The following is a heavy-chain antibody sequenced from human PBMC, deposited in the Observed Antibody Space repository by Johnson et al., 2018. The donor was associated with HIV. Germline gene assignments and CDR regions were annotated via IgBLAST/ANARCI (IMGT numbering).Heavy chain of an antibody. CDR2: ISWNSGSI. CDR1: GFTFSSYA. D-gene: IGHD4-23*01. J-gene: IGHJ3*02. V-gene: IGHV3-9*01. CDR3: ARDRVGSGGKGSFDI. Sequence: EVQLVESGGGVVQPGRSLRLSCAASGFTFSSYAMHWVRQAPGKGLEWVSGISWNSGSIGYADSVKGRFTISRDNAKNSLYLQMNSMRAEDTALYFCARDRVGSGGKGSFDIWGQGTMATVSS.